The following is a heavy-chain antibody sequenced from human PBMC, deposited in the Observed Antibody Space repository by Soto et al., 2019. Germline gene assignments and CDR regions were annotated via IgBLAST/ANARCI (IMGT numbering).Heavy chain of an antibody. CDR3: ASAGSLEINRGAVDI. CDR2: VIPIYGTP. J-gene: IGHJ3*02. CDR1: RGALSSYA. V-gene: IGHV1-69*18. Sequence: QVQLVQSGSEVKQPGSSGKVSCKASRGALSSYALTWVRQAPGQGLDWMGRVIPIYGTPNDAQKFEGRLSLTVDASKSTAYLELSGLRSEDTAVYFCASAGSLEINRGAVDIWGQGTMVTVSS.